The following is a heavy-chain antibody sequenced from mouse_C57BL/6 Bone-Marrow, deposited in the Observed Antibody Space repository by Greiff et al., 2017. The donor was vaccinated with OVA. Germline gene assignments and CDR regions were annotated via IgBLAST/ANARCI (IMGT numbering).Heavy chain of an antibody. V-gene: IGHV1-82*01. D-gene: IGHD2-3*01. CDR3: ASPYDLDAMDY. Sequence: QVHVKQSGPELVKPGASVKISCKASGYAFSSSWMNWVKQRPGKGLEWIGRIYPGDGDTNYNGKFKGKATLTADKSSSTAYMQLSSLTSEDSAVYFCASPYDLDAMDYWGQGTSVTVSS. CDR1: GYAFSSSW. CDR2: IYPGDGDT. J-gene: IGHJ4*01.